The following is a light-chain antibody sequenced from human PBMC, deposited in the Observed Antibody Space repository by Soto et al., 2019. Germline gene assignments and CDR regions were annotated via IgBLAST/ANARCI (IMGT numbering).Light chain of an antibody. V-gene: IGLV1-40*01. J-gene: IGLJ1*01. Sequence: QFALTQPPSVSGAPGQRVTISCTGSSSNIGAGYDVHWYQQLPGTAPKLLIYGNSNRPSGVPDRFSGSKSGTSASLAITGLQAEDEADYYCQSSDSSLNVFGTGTKVTVL. CDR1: SSNIGAGYD. CDR2: GNS. CDR3: QSSDSSLNV.